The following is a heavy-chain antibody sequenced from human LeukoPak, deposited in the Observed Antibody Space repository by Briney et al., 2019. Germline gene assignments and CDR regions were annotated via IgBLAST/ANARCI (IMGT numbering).Heavy chain of an antibody. V-gene: IGHV1-69*06. CDR2: IIPMFATE. CDR3: ATDLILEARTDY. D-gene: IGHD3-16*01. CDR1: GGSFSNYA. J-gene: IGHJ4*02. Sequence: ASVKVSCKASGGSFSNYAITWVRQAPGQGLEWMGGIIPMFATENYAQKFQGRVTITADKSTTTAYMKLSSLRSEDTAVYYCATDLILEARTDYWGQGTLVTVSS.